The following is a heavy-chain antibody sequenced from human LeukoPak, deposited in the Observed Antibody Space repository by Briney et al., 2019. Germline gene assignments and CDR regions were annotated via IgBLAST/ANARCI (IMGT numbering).Heavy chain of an antibody. CDR1: GFPFSSYG. CDR2: IRYDGSNK. V-gene: IGHV3-30*02. Sequence: GSLRLSCAASGFPFSSYGMHWVRQAPGKGLEWVAFIRYDGSNKYYADSVKGRFTISRDNSKNTLYLQMNSLRAEDTAVYYCAKDRLGDIVVVPAAPTGYWGQGTLVTVSS. J-gene: IGHJ4*02. CDR3: AKDRLGDIVVVPAAPTGY. D-gene: IGHD2-2*01.